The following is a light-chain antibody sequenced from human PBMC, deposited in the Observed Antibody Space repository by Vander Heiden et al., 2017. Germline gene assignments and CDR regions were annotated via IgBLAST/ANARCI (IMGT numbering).Light chain of an antibody. Sequence: AIQMTQSPSSLSASVGDRVNITCRASQGIRNDLSWYQQKPGKAPNLLIYAASTLQSGVPSRFSGSGSGTDFTLTISSLQPEDFTTYYCLQDYNYPRTFGQGTKVELK. V-gene: IGKV1-6*01. CDR3: LQDYNYPRT. CDR1: QGIRND. J-gene: IGKJ1*01. CDR2: AAS.